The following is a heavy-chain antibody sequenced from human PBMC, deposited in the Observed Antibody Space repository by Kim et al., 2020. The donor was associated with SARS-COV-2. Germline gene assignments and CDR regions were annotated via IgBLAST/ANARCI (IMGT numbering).Heavy chain of an antibody. CDR2: IIPIFGTA. J-gene: IGHJ4*02. Sequence: SVKVSCKASGGTFSSYAISWVRQAPGQGLEWMGGIIPIFGTANYAQKFQGRVTITADESTSTAYMELSSLRSEDTAVYYCARGSPVTGTPPVGDYWGQGTLVTVSS. CDR3: ARGSPVTGTPPVGDY. CDR1: GGTFSSYA. D-gene: IGHD1-7*01. V-gene: IGHV1-69*13.